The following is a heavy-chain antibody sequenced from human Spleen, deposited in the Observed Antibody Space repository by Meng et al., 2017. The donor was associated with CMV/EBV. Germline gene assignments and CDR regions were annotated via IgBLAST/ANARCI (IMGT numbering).Heavy chain of an antibody. CDR3: ARGPDKFAP. J-gene: IGHJ5*02. V-gene: IGHV1-2*02. CDR2: INPHSGDT. CDR1: EYTLTDYY. Sequence: ASVKVSCKNSEYTLTDYYIHWVRQAPGQGLEWMGWINPHSGDTGSARKSQGRLALTRDTSITTFYMQLARLTSGDTALYYCARGPDKFAPWGQGTLVTVSS.